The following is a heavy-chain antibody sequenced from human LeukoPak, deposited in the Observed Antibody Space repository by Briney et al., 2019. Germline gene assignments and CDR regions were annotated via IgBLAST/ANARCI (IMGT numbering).Heavy chain of an antibody. D-gene: IGHD6-19*01. CDR3: ARAVSGRFDY. CDR2: IYYSGST. V-gene: IGHV4-59*08. Sequence: SETLSLTCTVSGGSMSPYHWGWIRQPPGKGLEWTGYIYYSGSTNYNPSLNSRVTISVDTSKNQFSLRLSSVTAADTAIYYCARAVSGRFDYWGQGTLVTVSS. CDR1: GGSMSPYH. J-gene: IGHJ4*02.